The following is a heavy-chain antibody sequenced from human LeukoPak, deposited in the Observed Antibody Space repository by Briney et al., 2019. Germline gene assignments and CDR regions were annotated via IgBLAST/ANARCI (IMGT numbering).Heavy chain of an antibody. CDR1: GFSFSSYW. Sequence: GGSLRLSCAASGFSFSSYWMHWVRQAPGKGLVWVSRINSDGSSTSYADSVKGRFTISRDNAKNTLYLQMNSLRAEDTAVYYCARGSGWFYFDYWGQGTLVTVSS. D-gene: IGHD6-19*01. V-gene: IGHV3-74*01. J-gene: IGHJ4*02. CDR2: INSDGSST. CDR3: ARGSGWFYFDY.